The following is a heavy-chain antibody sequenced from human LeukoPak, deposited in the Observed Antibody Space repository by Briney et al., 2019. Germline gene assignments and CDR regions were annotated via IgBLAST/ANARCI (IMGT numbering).Heavy chain of an antibody. CDR1: GGSISSSSYY. J-gene: IGHJ4*02. Sequence: SETLSLTRTVSGGSISSSSYYWGWIRQPPGKGLEWIGSIYYSGSTYYNPSLKSRVTISVDTSKNQFSLKLSSVTAADTAVYYCARHLDCGGDCYSVGIDYWGQGTLVTVSS. CDR3: ARHLDCGGDCYSVGIDY. D-gene: IGHD2-21*02. V-gene: IGHV4-39*01. CDR2: IYYSGST.